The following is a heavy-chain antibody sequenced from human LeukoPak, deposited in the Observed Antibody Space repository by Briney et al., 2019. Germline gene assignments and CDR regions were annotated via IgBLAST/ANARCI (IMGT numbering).Heavy chain of an antibody. J-gene: IGHJ3*02. D-gene: IGHD2-2*01. CDR3: ARHEDILVVPAAARGAFVI. Sequence: SETLSLTCTVSGGSISSSSYYWGWIRQPPGKGLEWIGSIYYSGSTYYNPSLKSRVTISVDTSKNQFSLKLSSVTAADTAVYYCARHEDILVVPAAARGAFVIWGQGTIVTVSS. V-gene: IGHV4-39*01. CDR1: GGSISSSSYY. CDR2: IYYSGST.